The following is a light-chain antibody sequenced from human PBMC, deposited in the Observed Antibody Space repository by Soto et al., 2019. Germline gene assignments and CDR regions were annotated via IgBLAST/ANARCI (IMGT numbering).Light chain of an antibody. CDR2: DVT. Sequence: QSALTRPASVSGSPGQSITISCTGTSSDVGGYNYVSWYQQHPVKAPKLMIYDVTNRPSGVSDRFSGSKSGNTASLTISGLQAEDEADYYCSSYTSSSSPYVFRTVTKVTVL. J-gene: IGLJ1*01. CDR3: SSYTSSSSPYV. CDR1: SSDVGGYNY. V-gene: IGLV2-14*01.